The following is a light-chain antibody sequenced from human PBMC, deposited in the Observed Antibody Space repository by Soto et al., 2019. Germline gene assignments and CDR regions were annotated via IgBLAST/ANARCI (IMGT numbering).Light chain of an antibody. Sequence: SYELTQPPSVSVSPGRTASITCSGDNLGKKYVSWYQQKPGQAPVVAIYQDNKRPSGIPERISGTNSGNTATLTIGGTQAVDEADYSCQAWDSSTVLFGGGTKLTVL. CDR1: NLGKKY. CDR3: QAWDSSTVL. J-gene: IGLJ2*01. V-gene: IGLV3-1*01. CDR2: QDN.